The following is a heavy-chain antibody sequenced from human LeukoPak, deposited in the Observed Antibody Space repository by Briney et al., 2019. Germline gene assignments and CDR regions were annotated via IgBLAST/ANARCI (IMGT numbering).Heavy chain of an antibody. D-gene: IGHD3-3*01. Sequence: SVKVSCKASGGTFSSYAIRWVREAPGQGLEWMERIIPIFGTANYAQKFQGRVTITTDESTSTAYMELSSLRSEDTAVYYCAREGSYYDFWSGPDYWGQGTLVTVSS. CDR2: IIPIFGTA. V-gene: IGHV1-69*05. CDR3: AREGSYYDFWSGPDY. J-gene: IGHJ4*02. CDR1: GGTFSSYA.